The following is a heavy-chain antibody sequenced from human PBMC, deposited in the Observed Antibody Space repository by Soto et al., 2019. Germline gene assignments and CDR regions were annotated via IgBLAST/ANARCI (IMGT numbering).Heavy chain of an antibody. CDR2: IYWDDAK. J-gene: IGHJ4*02. CDR1: GFSLSTSGVG. D-gene: IGHD2-15*01. V-gene: IGHV2-5*02. Sequence: QITLKESGPTLVKPTQTLTLTCTFSGFSLSTSGVGVGWIRQPPGKALEWLALIYWDDAKRYSPSRKSRLTITKDTSKNQLVLTMTNMDPVDTGTYYCAHRPSYCSGGSCYSGFDYWGQGALVTVSS. CDR3: AHRPSYCSGGSCYSGFDY.